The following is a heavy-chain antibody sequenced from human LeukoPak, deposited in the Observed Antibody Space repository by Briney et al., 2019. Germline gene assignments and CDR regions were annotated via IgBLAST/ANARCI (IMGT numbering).Heavy chain of an antibody. J-gene: IGHJ6*02. D-gene: IGHD3-3*01. CDR2: IYSGGST. V-gene: IGHV3-66*01. Sequence: PGGSLRLSCAASGFTVSSNYMSWVRQAPGKGLEWVSVIYSGGSTYYADSVKGRFTISRDNSKNTLYLQMNSLRAEDTAVYYCAKSNYDFWSGYSNYYYYGMDVWGQGTTVTVSS. CDR1: GFTVSSNY. CDR3: AKSNYDFWSGYSNYYYYGMDV.